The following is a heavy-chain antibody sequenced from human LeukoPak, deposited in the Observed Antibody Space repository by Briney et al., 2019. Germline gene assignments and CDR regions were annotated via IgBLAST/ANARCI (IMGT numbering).Heavy chain of an antibody. Sequence: GGSLRLSCGASGFTFSNYGMNWVRQAPGKGLEWVSIITSGVGITYYADSVKGRFTISRDNSKNTLYLQMNSLRVEDTAVYYCAKGDYYDLDNWGQRTLVTVSS. V-gene: IGHV3-23*01. D-gene: IGHD3-22*01. CDR2: ITSGVGIT. J-gene: IGHJ4*02. CDR1: GFTFSNYG. CDR3: AKGDYYDLDN.